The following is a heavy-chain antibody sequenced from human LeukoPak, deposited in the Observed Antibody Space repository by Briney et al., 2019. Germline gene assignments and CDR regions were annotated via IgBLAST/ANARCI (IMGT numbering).Heavy chain of an antibody. CDR1: GFTFDDYA. CDR2: ISWNSGSI. J-gene: IGHJ3*02. D-gene: IGHD6-19*01. V-gene: IGHV3-9*01. Sequence: GGSLRLSCAASGFTFDDYAMHWVRQAPGKGLEWVSGISWNSGSIGHADSVKGRFTISRDNAKNSLYLQMNSLRAEDTALYYCAKDITRAIAVADDAFDIWGQGTMVTVSS. CDR3: AKDITRAIAVADDAFDI.